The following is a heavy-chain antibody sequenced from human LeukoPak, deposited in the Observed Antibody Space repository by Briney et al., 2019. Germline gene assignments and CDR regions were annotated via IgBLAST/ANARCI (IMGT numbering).Heavy chain of an antibody. CDR1: GYTFTSYG. J-gene: IGHJ4*02. CDR3: ARALRGTYCSSTSCYESEFDY. D-gene: IGHD2-2*01. Sequence: ASVKVFCKASGYTFTSYGISWVRQAPGQGLEWMGWISAYNGNTNYAQKLQGRVTMTTDTSTSTAYMELRSLRSDDTAVYYCARALRGTYCSSTSCYESEFDYWGQGTLVTVSS. CDR2: ISAYNGNT. V-gene: IGHV1-18*01.